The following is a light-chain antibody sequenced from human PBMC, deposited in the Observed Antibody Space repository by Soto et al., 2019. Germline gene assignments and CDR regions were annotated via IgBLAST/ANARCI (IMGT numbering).Light chain of an antibody. CDR3: QQYNSYLT. Sequence: DIQMTQSPSTLSASVGDRVTITCRASQSISSWLAWYQQKPGKAPKLLIYDASSLESGVPSRFSGSGSGTEFTLTISNLQPDDFATYYCQQYNSYLTFGGGTKVDIK. CDR1: QSISSW. CDR2: DAS. V-gene: IGKV1-5*01. J-gene: IGKJ4*01.